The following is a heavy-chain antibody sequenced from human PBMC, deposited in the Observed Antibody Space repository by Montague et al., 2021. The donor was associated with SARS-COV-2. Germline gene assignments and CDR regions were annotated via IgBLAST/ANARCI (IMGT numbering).Heavy chain of an antibody. Sequence: SLRLSCAASGFTLSSYALNWVRQAPGKGLEWVSVIYSGVSSPYYSYSXXVLFTISRDNSKNTLYLQMNSLRAEDTAVSYCAKDVAIKYDFWSGYRYDAFDIWGQGTMVTVSS. CDR2: IYSGVSSP. CDR1: GFTLSSYA. D-gene: IGHD3-3*01. J-gene: IGHJ3*02. V-gene: IGHV3-23*03. CDR3: AKDVAIKYDFWSGYRYDAFDI.